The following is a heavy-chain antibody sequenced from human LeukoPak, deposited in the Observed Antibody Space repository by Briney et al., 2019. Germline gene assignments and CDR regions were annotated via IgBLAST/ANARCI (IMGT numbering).Heavy chain of an antibody. Sequence: GGSLRLSCAASGFTFSKAWMSWVGQAPGKWLEWVGRIKSKTDGGTTDYAAPVKGRFTISRDDSKNTLYLQMSSLKTEDTAVYYCTTGGGWVDWLAFDYWGQGTLVTVSS. D-gene: IGHD3-9*01. CDR2: IKSKTDGGTT. CDR3: TTGGGWVDWLAFDY. CDR1: GFTFSKAW. J-gene: IGHJ4*02. V-gene: IGHV3-15*01.